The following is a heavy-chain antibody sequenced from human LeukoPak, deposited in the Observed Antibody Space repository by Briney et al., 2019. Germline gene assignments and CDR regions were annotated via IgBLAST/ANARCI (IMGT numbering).Heavy chain of an antibody. J-gene: IGHJ4*02. V-gene: IGHV4-39*01. CDR1: GGSISSSSYY. Sequence: PSETLSLTCTVSGGSISSSSYYWGWIRQPPGKGLEWIGSIYYSGSTYYNPSLKSRVSISVDTSKNQFSLKLSSVTAADTAVYYCARIMITFGGVIPDYFDYWGQGTLVTVSS. CDR2: IYYSGST. D-gene: IGHD3-16*02. CDR3: ARIMITFGGVIPDYFDY.